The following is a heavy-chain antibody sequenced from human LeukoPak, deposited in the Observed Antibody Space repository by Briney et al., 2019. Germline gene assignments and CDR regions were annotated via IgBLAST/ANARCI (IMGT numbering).Heavy chain of an antibody. CDR1: GFTSTNFA. CDR3: AADLSNPRMGASYLDS. V-gene: IGHV1-58*01. D-gene: IGHD3-16*01. J-gene: IGHJ4*02. Sequence: SVKVSCKASGFTSTNFAVQWVRQARGQRLEWIGWIIVGSGATKCAQDFQERVTITRDLSTSTLYTELRSLTSEDTAVYYCAADLSNPRMGASYLDSWGQGTLVTVSS. CDR2: IIVGSGAT.